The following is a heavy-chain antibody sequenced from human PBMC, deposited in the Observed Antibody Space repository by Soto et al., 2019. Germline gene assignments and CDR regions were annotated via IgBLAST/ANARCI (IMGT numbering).Heavy chain of an antibody. V-gene: IGHV1-69*06. Sequence: GASVKVSCKASGGTFSSYAISWVRQAPGQGLEWMGGIIPIFGTANYAQKFQGRVTITADTSTSTAYMELSSLRSEDTAVYYCARLQLGTTVVPRGDDYWGQGTLVTVSS. CDR1: GGTFSSYA. J-gene: IGHJ4*02. CDR3: ARLQLGTTVVPRGDDY. CDR2: IIPIFGTA. D-gene: IGHD4-17*01.